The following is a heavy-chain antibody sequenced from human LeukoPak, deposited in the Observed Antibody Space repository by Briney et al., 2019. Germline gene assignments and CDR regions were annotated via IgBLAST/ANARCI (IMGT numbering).Heavy chain of an antibody. J-gene: IGHJ5*02. D-gene: IGHD2-2*01. CDR1: GGSISSGDYY. CDR3: ARGLTEIVVVPAAIGWFDP. CDR2: IYYSGST. Sequence: SETLSLTCTVSGGSISSGDYYWSWIRQPPGKGLGWIGYIYYSGSTYYNPSLKSRVTISVDTSKNQFSLKLSSVTAADTAVYYCARGLTEIVVVPAAIGWFDPWGQGTLVTVSS. V-gene: IGHV4-30-4*08.